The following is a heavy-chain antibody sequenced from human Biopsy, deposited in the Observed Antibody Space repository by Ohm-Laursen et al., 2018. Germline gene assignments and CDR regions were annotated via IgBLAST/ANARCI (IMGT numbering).Heavy chain of an antibody. J-gene: IGHJ4*02. D-gene: IGHD3-16*02. CDR1: GYNFISYS. V-gene: IGHV1-18*01. CDR3: ARGEVTFGELIVSLDS. Sequence: SVKVSCKASGYNFISYSINWVRQAPGQGLEWMGWIRPLNGDTKYGQKFQDRVTMTTDTSTGTVYMELTSLRSDDTAVYYCARGEVTFGELIVSLDSWGQGTLVTVSS. CDR2: IRPLNGDT.